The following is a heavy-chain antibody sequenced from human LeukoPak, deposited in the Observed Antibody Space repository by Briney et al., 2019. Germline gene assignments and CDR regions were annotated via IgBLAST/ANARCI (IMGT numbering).Heavy chain of an antibody. CDR2: IRYDGGDK. CDR3: ARDNLVITFGGVIASDFDY. J-gene: IGHJ4*02. V-gene: IGHV3-30*02. D-gene: IGHD3-16*02. CDR1: GFTFSIYA. Sequence: GGSLRLSCAASGFTFSIYAMHWVRQAPGKGLEWVAFIRYDGGDKYYTDSVKGRFTISRDNAKNSLYLQMNSLRAEDTAVYYCARDNLVITFGGVIASDFDYWGQGTLVTVSS.